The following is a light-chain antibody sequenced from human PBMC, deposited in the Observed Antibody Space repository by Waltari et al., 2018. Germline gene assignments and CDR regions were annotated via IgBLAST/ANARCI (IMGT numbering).Light chain of an antibody. CDR2: SND. V-gene: IGLV1-44*01. J-gene: IGLJ3*02. CDR3: AAWDDSLNGWV. Sequence: QSVLTQPPSASGTPGQRVSIPCSGRRSKPGQATINWYQQAPGRAPKPLIYSNDQRPSGVPDRFSGSKSGTSGSLAISGLQSEDEADYYCAAWDDSLNGWVFGGGTKLTVL. CDR1: RSKPGQAT.